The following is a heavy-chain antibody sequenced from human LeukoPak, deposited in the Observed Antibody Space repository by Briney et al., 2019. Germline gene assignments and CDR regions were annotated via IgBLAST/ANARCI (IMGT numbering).Heavy chain of an antibody. CDR2: IYHSVST. V-gene: IGHV4-30-2*01. J-gene: IGHJ4*02. CDR3: ARGVEGFDY. CDR1: GGSISSGGYS. Sequence: PSQTLSLTCAVSGGSISSGGYSWSWIRQPPGKGLEWIGYIYHSVSTYYNPSLNTRVTISLDRSKNQFSLELSSVTAADTAVYYCARGVEGFDYWGQGTLVTVSS.